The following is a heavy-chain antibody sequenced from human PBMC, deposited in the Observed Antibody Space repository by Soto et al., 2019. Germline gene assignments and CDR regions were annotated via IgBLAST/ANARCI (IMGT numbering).Heavy chain of an antibody. CDR1: GGSFSGYY. Sequence: SETLSLTCAVYGGSFSGYYWSWIRQPPGKGLEWIGEINHSGSTNYNPSLKSRVTISVDTAKNQFSLKLSSVTAADTVVYYCARGSITMVRGQVDYYYGMDVWGQGTTVTVSS. J-gene: IGHJ6*02. CDR2: INHSGST. V-gene: IGHV4-34*01. CDR3: ARGSITMVRGQVDYYYGMDV. D-gene: IGHD3-10*01.